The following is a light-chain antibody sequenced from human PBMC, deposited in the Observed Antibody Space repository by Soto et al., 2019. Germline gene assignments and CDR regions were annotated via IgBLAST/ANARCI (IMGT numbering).Light chain of an antibody. V-gene: IGKV3-15*01. CDR1: QSVSSD. J-gene: IGKJ5*01. CDR2: GAS. Sequence: EIVMTQSPATLSVSPGERATLSCRASQSVSSDLAWYQQKPDQAPRPPIYGASTRATGIPARFSGSGSGTEFSLTISSQYSEDFAVYYCQQYNNWPLAFGQGTRLEIK. CDR3: QQYNNWPLA.